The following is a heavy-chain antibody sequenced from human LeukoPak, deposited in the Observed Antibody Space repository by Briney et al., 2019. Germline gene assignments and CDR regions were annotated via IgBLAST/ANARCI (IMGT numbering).Heavy chain of an antibody. V-gene: IGHV1-3*01. Sequence: ASVKVSCKASGYTFTSYAMHWVRQAPGQRLEWMGWINAGNGNTKYSQKFQGRVTITADKSTSTAYMELSSLRSEDTAVYYCARGQMVGAYDYWGQGTLVTVSS. CDR3: ARGQMVGAYDY. CDR1: GYTFTSYA. D-gene: IGHD1-26*01. J-gene: IGHJ4*02. CDR2: INAGNGNT.